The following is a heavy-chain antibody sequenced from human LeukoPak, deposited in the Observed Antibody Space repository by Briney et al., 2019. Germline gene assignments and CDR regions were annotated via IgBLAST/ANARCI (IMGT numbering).Heavy chain of an antibody. D-gene: IGHD2-2*01. CDR1: GDSISSGDYY. V-gene: IGHV4-61*08. J-gene: IGHJ5*02. CDR3: ARTTEDCSSTSCYQYWFDP. CDR2: IYYSGST. Sequence: SETLSLTCTVSGDSISSGDYYWSWIRQPPGKGLEWIGYIYYSGSTNYNPSLKSRVPISVDTSKNQFSLKLNSVTAADTAVYYCARTTEDCSSTSCYQYWFDPWGQGTLVTVSS.